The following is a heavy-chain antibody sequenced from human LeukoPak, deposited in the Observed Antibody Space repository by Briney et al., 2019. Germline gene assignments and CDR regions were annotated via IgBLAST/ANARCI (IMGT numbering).Heavy chain of an antibody. CDR3: ARHLYRSYGDYVGWFDP. CDR2: IYYSGST. D-gene: IGHD4-17*01. CDR1: GGSISSSSYY. J-gene: IGHJ5*02. V-gene: IGHV4-39*01. Sequence: SETLSLTCTVSGGSISSSSYYWGWIRQPPGKGLEWIGSIYYSGSTYYNPSLKSRVTISVDTSKNQFSLKLSSVTAADTAVYYCARHLYRSYGDYVGWFDPWGQGTLVTVSS.